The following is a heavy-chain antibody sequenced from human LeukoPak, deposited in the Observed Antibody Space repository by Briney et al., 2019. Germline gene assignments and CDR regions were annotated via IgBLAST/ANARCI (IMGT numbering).Heavy chain of an antibody. Sequence: GSLRLSCAASGVIVSSNYMNWVRQAPGKGLEWVSAIRGSGGTTYYADSVKGRFTISRDNSNSTLSLQMSSLRAEDTAVYYCAKGAFPTAMVTPYFDYWGQGALVTVSS. J-gene: IGHJ4*02. V-gene: IGHV3-23*01. CDR2: IRGSGGTT. D-gene: IGHD5-18*01. CDR3: AKGAFPTAMVTPYFDY. CDR1: GVIVSSNY.